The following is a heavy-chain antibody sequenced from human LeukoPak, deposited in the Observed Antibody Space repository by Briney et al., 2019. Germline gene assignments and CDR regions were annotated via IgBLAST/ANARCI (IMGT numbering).Heavy chain of an antibody. J-gene: IGHJ3*02. V-gene: IGHV4-59*01. CDR2: IYYSGST. D-gene: IGHD4-17*01. Sequence: SETLSLTCTVSGGSISSYYWSWIRQPPGKGLEWIGYIYYSGSTNYNPSLKSRVTISVDTSKNQFSPKLSSVTAADTAVYYRARESDYGDAFDIWGQGTMVTVSS. CDR3: ARESDYGDAFDI. CDR1: GGSISSYY.